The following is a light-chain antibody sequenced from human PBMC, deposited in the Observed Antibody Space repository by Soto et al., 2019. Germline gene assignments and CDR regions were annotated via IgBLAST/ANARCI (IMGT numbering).Light chain of an antibody. J-gene: IGLJ1*01. CDR2: DVS. CDR1: SSDVGGYNY. V-gene: IGLV2-14*01. Sequence: QSVLTHPASVSGSPGQSITTSCTGTSSDVGGYNYFFWYQQHPGKVPKLMIYDVSYRPSGVSNRFSGSKSGNTASLTISGLQAEDEADYYCNSYTTSSTYVVGTGTKVPVL. CDR3: NSYTTSSTYV.